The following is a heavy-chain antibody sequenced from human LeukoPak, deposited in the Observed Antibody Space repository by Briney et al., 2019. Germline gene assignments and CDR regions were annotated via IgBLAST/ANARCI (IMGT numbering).Heavy chain of an antibody. J-gene: IGHJ4*02. CDR3: STCGGDCYYNY. Sequence: GVSLRLSCAASGFTFSNAWMNWVRQAPGKGLEWVGRIKSKAVGGTINYAAPVNGRFTISRDDSKNTMYLQMDSLKKEDTAVYYCSTCGGDCYYNYWGQGALVTVSS. V-gene: IGHV3-15*07. D-gene: IGHD2-21*02. CDR2: IKSKAVGGTI. CDR1: GFTFSNAW.